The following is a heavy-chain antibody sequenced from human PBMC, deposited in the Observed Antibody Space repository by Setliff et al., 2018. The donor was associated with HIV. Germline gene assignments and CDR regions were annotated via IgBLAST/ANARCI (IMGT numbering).Heavy chain of an antibody. CDR2: IHYNEKT. V-gene: IGHV4-39*07. CDR1: GGSASNSRYY. Sequence: SETLSLTCTVSGGSASNSRYYWAWIRQPPGKGLEYIGSIHYNEKTYYNSSLESRVAISLDTSSNQFSLKLSSVTAADTAVYHCAGEREAWSAYDSWGQGTLVTVSS. D-gene: IGHD3-3*01. J-gene: IGHJ5*02. CDR3: AGEREAWSAYDS.